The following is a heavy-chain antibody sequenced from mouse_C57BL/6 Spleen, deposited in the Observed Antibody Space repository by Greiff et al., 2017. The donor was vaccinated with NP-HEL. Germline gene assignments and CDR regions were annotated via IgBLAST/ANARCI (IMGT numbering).Heavy chain of an antibody. CDR3: ARDGTTHYFDY. D-gene: IGHD1-1*01. CDR1: GFTFSSYA. V-gene: IGHV5-4*01. J-gene: IGHJ2*02. CDR2: ISDGGGYT. Sequence: EVMLVESGGGLVKPGGSLKLSCAASGFTFSSYAMSWVRQTPEKRLEWVATISDGGGYTYYPDNVKGRFTISRDNAKNHLYLQLRDLRSEATAMYYGARDGTTHYFDYWGQGTSLPVS.